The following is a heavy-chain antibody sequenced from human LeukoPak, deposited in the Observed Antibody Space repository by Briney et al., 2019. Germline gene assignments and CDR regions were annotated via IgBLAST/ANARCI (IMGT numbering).Heavy chain of an antibody. D-gene: IGHD3-22*01. CDR2: IYPGDSDT. J-gene: IGHJ4*02. V-gene: IGHV5-51*01. CDR3: ARREYYYDSTGYYFRGPGQFDL. Sequence: GESLKISCKGSGSSFTTYWIGWVRQMPGKGLEWMGTIYPGDSDTRYSPSFQGHVTISADKSISTAYLQWSSLKASDTAMYYCARREYYYDSTGYYFRGPGQFDLWGQGTLVTVSS. CDR1: GSSFTTYW.